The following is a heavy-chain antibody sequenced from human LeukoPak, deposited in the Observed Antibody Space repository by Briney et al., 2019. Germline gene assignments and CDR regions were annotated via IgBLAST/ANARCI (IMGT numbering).Heavy chain of an antibody. Sequence: GGSLRLSCAASGFTFSTYSMNWVRQVPGKGLEWVSSISSNSRYIYYADSMRGRFTISRDNAKNSLYLQVNSLKPEDTAVYYCARVAGAAAFDSWGQGTLVTVSS. CDR2: ISSNSRYI. V-gene: IGHV3-21*06. CDR1: GFTFSTYS. J-gene: IGHJ4*02. CDR3: ARVAGAAAFDS. D-gene: IGHD6-13*01.